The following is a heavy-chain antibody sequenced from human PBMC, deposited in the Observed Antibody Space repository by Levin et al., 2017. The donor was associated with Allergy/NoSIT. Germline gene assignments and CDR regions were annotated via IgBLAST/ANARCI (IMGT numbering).Heavy chain of an antibody. CDR3: ARSDLVADPAKNNWFDP. CDR2: TYYRSKWYD. D-gene: IGHD6-25*01. CDR1: GDSVSSTSAA. Sequence: PSETLSLTCVISGDSVSSTSAAWTWIRQSPSRGLEWLGRTYYRSKWYDDYAESVKSRIVINPDTSQNQFSLLLRSVTPEDTAVYYCARSDLVADPAKNNWFDPWGQGTLVTVSS. V-gene: IGHV6-1*01. J-gene: IGHJ5*02.